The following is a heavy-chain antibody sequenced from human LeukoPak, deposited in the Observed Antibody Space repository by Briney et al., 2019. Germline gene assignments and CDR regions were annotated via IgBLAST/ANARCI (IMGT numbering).Heavy chain of an antibody. D-gene: IGHD2-2*01. CDR1: GFTFSSYA. J-gene: IGHJ4*02. CDR2: VSPSGGRT. Sequence: PGGSLRLSCGASGFTFSSYAMSWVRQTPGRGLEWVAGVSPSGGRTLYADSVEGRFTISRANSNATVYLQLSSLRAEDSALYYCAKVRGVYCSSPACYYYDSWGQGTPVTVSS. V-gene: IGHV3-23*01. CDR3: AKVRGVYCSSPACYYYDS.